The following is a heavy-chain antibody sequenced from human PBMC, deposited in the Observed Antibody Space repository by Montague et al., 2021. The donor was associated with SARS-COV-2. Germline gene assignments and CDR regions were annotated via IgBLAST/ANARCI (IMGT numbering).Heavy chain of an antibody. J-gene: IGHJ6*02. CDR2: INHSGST. V-gene: IGHV4-34*01. CDR1: GGSFSGYY. CDR3: TREGYQVLWSDYYYYGFDV. D-gene: IGHD2-2*01. Sequence: SETLSLTCAVYGGSFSGYYWSWIRQPPGKGLEWIGEINHSGSTNYNPSLKSRVTISVDTSKNQFSLKLSSVTAADTAVYYCTREGYQVLWSDYYYYGFDVWGRGTTVTVSS.